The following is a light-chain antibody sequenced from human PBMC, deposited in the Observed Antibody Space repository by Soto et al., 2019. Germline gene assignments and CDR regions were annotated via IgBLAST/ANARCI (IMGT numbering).Light chain of an antibody. J-gene: IGLJ3*02. CDR2: NNN. CDR1: SSNIGSNT. Sequence: QSVLTQPPSASGTPGQRVTISCSGSSSNIGSNTVNWYQQLPGTAPKLLIYNNNQRPSGVPDRFSGSKSGTSASLAISGLQSEDEADYYCAAWDDSLHGWVFGGGTKLTVL. CDR3: AAWDDSLHGWV. V-gene: IGLV1-44*01.